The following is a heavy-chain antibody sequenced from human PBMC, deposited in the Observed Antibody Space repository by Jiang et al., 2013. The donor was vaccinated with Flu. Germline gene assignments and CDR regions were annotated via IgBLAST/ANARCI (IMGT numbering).Heavy chain of an antibody. Sequence: SISSYYWSWIRQPPGKGLEWIGYIYYSGSTNYNPSLKSRVTISVDTSKNQFSLKLSSVTAADTAVYYCARSPPSPSSWYSRHPHFDYWGQGTLVTVSS. J-gene: IGHJ4*02. V-gene: IGHV4-59*01. CDR1: SISSYY. CDR3: ARSPPSPSSWYSRHPHFDY. CDR2: IYYSGST. D-gene: IGHD6-13*01.